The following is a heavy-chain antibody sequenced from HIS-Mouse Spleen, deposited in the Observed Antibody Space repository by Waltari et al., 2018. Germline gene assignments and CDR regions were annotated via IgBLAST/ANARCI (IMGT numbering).Heavy chain of an antibody. Sequence: QLQMQESRLGLVTPSETLSPACTVAGVSISSGSYYWGWLRQPPGKGLEWIWSIYCSGSTYDNPSLKTRVTISVDTSQNQFSLKLSSVTAADTAVYYCARDGYSGYGHDAFDIWGQGTMVTVSS. J-gene: IGHJ3*02. CDR1: GVSISSGSYY. V-gene: IGHV4-39*07. CDR3: ARDGYSGYGHDAFDI. D-gene: IGHD5-12*01. CDR2: IYCSGST.